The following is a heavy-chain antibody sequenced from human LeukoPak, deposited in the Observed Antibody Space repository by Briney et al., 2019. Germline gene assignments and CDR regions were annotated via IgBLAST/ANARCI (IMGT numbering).Heavy chain of an antibody. V-gene: IGHV4-38-2*02. D-gene: IGHD3-10*01. CDR2: IYHSGST. CDR1: GYSISSGYY. CDR3: ASAGRVLWFGELSH. J-gene: IGHJ4*02. Sequence: SETLSLTCTVSGYSISSGYYWGWIRQPPGKGLEWIGSIYHSGSTYYNPSLKSRVTISVDTSKNQFSLKLSSVTAADTAVYYCASAGRVLWFGELSHWGQGTLVTVSS.